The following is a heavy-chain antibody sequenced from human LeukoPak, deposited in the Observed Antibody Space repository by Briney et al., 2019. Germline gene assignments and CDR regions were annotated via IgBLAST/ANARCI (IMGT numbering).Heavy chain of an antibody. Sequence: GGSLRLSCAASGFTFSSYGMHWVRQAPGKGLEWVAFIRYDGSNKYYADSVKGRFTISRDNSKNTLYLQMNSLRAEDTAVHYCAKDERNTIFGVPRTHMDVWGKGTTVTVSS. CDR1: GFTFSSYG. CDR2: IRYDGSNK. V-gene: IGHV3-30*02. J-gene: IGHJ6*03. D-gene: IGHD3-3*01. CDR3: AKDERNTIFGVPRTHMDV.